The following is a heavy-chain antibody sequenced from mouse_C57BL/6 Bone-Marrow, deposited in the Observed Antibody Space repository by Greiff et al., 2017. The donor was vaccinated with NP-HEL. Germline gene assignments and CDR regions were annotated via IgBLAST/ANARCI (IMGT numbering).Heavy chain of an antibody. D-gene: IGHD1-1*01. CDR2: ISSGGSYT. Sequence: EVKVVESGGDLVKPGGSLKLSCAASGFTFSSYGMSWVRQTPDKRLEWVATISSGGSYTYYPDSVKGRFTISRDNAKNTLYLQMSSLKSEDTAMYYCARQDYGSSGFAYWGQGTLVTVSA. CDR3: ARQDYGSSGFAY. CDR1: GFTFSSYG. J-gene: IGHJ3*01. V-gene: IGHV5-6*01.